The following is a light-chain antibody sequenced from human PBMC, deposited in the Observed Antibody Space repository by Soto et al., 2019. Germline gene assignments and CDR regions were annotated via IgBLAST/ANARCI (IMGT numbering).Light chain of an antibody. CDR1: QNINSW. V-gene: IGKV1-5*03. CDR3: QQYDIYSWT. J-gene: IGKJ1*01. CDR2: EAS. Sequence: CRASQNINSWLAWYQQKPGKAPKLLIYEASSLEKGVPARFGGSGSGTEFTLTISSLQPDDFATYYCQQYDIYSWTFGQGTKV.